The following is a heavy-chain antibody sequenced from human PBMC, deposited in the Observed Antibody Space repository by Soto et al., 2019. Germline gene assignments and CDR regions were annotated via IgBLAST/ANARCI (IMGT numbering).Heavy chain of an antibody. Sequence: GGSLRLSCVASGFTFSSYWMSWVRQAPGKGLEWVANIKQDGSEKYYVDSVKGRFTISRDNAKNSLYLQMNSLRAEDTAVYYCARVGVVVAALYYFDYWGQGTLVTVSS. D-gene: IGHD2-15*01. CDR1: GFTFSSYW. CDR3: ARVGVVVAALYYFDY. CDR2: IKQDGSEK. J-gene: IGHJ4*02. V-gene: IGHV3-7*01.